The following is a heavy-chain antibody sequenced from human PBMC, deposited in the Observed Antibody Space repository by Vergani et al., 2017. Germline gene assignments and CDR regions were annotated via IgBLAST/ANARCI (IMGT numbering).Heavy chain of an antibody. J-gene: IGHJ6*03. CDR3: ATKTAAADSSYYYYMDD. Sequence: QVQLQESGPGLVKPSETLSLTCTVFGGSISSYYWSWVRQPPGKGLEWIGYIYYSGSTNYNPSLKSRVTITVDTSKNQFSLKLSSVTAADTAVYYCATKTAAADSSYYYYMDDWGKGTTVTVSS. CDR2: IYYSGST. V-gene: IGHV4-59*01. CDR1: GGSISSYY. D-gene: IGHD6-13*01.